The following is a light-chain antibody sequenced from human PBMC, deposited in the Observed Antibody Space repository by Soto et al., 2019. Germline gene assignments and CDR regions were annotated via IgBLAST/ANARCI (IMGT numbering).Light chain of an antibody. CDR1: SSDVGGYNY. CDR3: SSSGGRDIFSV. CDR2: EVS. V-gene: IGLV2-8*01. Sequence: QSALTQPPSASGSPGQSVTISCAGTSSDVGGYNYVSCYQQHPGKPPKLLIYEVSKRPSGVPDRFSGSKSGNTASLTVAGLHAEDEADYYCSSSGGRDIFSVFGTGTKLTVL. J-gene: IGLJ1*01.